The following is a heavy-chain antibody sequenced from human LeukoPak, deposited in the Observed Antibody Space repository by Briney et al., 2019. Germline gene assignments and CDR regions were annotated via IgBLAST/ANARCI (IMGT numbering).Heavy chain of an antibody. CDR2: INPSGSST. CDR1: GGTFSSYA. V-gene: IGHV1-46*01. CDR3: ARDNSVGDIAWWFDP. J-gene: IGHJ5*02. Sequence: ASVKVSCKASGGTFSSYAISWVRQAPGQGLEWMGLINPSGSSTLYAQKFQGRVTMTRDMSTTTDYMELSSLRSEDTAVYYCARDNSVGDIAWWFDPWGQGTLVTVSS. D-gene: IGHD3-16*02.